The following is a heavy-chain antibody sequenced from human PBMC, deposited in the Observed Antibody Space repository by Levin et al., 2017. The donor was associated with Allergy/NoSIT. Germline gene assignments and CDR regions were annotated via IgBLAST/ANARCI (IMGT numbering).Heavy chain of an antibody. J-gene: IGHJ4*02. CDR2: IYSGGDT. CDR1: GFTVSSNY. V-gene: IGHV3-53*01. Sequence: PGGSLRLSCAASGFTVSSNYMSWVRQAPGKGLEWVSVIYSGGDTYYPDSVKGRFTISRDSSKNTLYLQMNSLRAEDTAVYYCARGGGADCGNDCYRTFDYWGQGTLVTVSS. D-gene: IGHD2-21*02. CDR3: ARGGGADCGNDCYRTFDY.